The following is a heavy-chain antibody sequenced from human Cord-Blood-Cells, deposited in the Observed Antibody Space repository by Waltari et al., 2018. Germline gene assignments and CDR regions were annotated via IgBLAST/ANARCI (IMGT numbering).Heavy chain of an antibody. CDR3: AIKRYSSSNWFDP. CDR2: IYTSGST. J-gene: IGHJ5*02. V-gene: IGHV4-61*09. D-gene: IGHD6-6*01. CDR1: GGPTSRGSYY. Sequence: QVQLQESGPGLVKPSQTLSLTCTVSGGPTSRGSYYWSWIRQPAGKGLEWIGYIYTSGSTNYNPSLKSRVTISVDTSKNQFSLKLSSVTAADTAVYYCAIKRYSSSNWFDPWGQGTLVTVSS.